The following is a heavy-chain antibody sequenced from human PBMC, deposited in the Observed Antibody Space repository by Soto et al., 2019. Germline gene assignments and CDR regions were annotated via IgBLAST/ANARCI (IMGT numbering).Heavy chain of an antibody. V-gene: IGHV1-3*01. CDR1: GYTFTSYD. J-gene: IGHJ4*02. CDR3: ARAPSWYNFDD. CDR2: INAGNGNT. D-gene: IGHD6-13*01. Sequence: QVQLVQSGAEVKKPGASVKVSCKASGYTFTSYDMHWVRQAPGQRREWMVWINAGNGNTEYSQKFQGRVTITRDTSASTAYMELSSLRSEDTAVYYCARAPSWYNFDDWCQVTLVTVSS.